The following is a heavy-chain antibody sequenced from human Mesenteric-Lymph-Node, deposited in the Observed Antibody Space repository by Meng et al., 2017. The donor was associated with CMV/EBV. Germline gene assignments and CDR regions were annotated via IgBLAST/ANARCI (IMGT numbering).Heavy chain of an antibody. CDR1: GFTFSDHY. CDR3: ARGRNRYYYYGMDV. V-gene: IGHV3-11*01. Sequence: SLKISCAASGFTFSDHYMSWIRQAPGKGLEWVSYASGGGSNIYYADSVKGRFTMSRDNAKNSLYLHMNSLRAEDTAVYYCARGRNRYYYYGMDVWGQGTTVTVSS. D-gene: IGHD1-14*01. J-gene: IGHJ6*02. CDR2: ASGGGSNI.